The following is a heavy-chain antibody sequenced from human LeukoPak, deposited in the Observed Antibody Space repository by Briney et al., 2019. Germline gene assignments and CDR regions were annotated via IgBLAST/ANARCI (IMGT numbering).Heavy chain of an antibody. CDR3: AREGSSGWYGGLFDY. CDR2: ISSSGSTI. D-gene: IGHD6-19*01. V-gene: IGHV3-48*03. CDR1: GFTFSSYE. J-gene: IGHJ4*02. Sequence: GGSLRLSCAASGFTFSSYEMNWVRQAPGKGLEWVSYISSSGSTIYYADSVKGRFTISRDNAKNSLHLQMNSLRAEDTAVYYCAREGSSGWYGGLFDYWGQGTLVTVSS.